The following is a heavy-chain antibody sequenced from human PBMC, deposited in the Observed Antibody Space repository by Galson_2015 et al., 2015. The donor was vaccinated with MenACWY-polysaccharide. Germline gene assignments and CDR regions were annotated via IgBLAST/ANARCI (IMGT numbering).Heavy chain of an antibody. Sequence: SLRLSCAASGFTFTSYCMNWVRQAPGQGLEWISIIKSSGSSTSYAETVKGRFTISRDKSKNTLYLEMNSLRAEDTAVYYCVRNVQPYTSGAIPDYWGQGTLVTVSS. CDR3: VRNVQPYTSGAIPDY. J-gene: IGHJ4*02. CDR2: IKSSGSST. D-gene: IGHD3-22*01. V-gene: IGHV3-74*01. CDR1: GFTFTSYC.